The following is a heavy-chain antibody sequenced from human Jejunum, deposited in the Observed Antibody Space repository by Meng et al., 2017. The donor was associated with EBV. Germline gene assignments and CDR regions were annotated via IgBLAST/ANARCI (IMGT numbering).Heavy chain of an antibody. Sequence: GQRRGSGPGLLNPWGTPSLTSAVSGGSISNNVWWNWVRQPPGKGLEWIGEIYHSGLTNYNPSLKSRVTISVDTSKNKFSLNLASVTAADTAVYYCARSPGSWRLDYWGPGTLVTVSS. CDR3: ARSPGSWRLDY. V-gene: IGHV4-4*02. J-gene: IGHJ4*02. CDR2: IYHSGLT. D-gene: IGHD3-10*01. CDR1: GGSISNNVW.